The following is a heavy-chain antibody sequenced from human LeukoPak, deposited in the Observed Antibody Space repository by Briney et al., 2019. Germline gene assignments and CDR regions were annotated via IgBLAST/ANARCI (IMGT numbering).Heavy chain of an antibody. CDR1: GFTFSSYA. CDR2: ISSNGGRT. Sequence: GGSLRLSCAASGFTFSSYAMHWVRQAPGKGLEYVSAISSNGGRTYYAKSVKGRFNISRDNSKNTLYLQMGSLRAEDMAVYYCARAPSGRYAVYYFDYWGQGTLVTVSS. CDR3: ARAPSGRYAVYYFDY. J-gene: IGHJ4*02. V-gene: IGHV3-64*01. D-gene: IGHD2-2*01.